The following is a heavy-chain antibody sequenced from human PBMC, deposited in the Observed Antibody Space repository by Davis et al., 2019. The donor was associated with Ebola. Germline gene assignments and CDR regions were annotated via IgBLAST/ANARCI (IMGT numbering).Heavy chain of an antibody. Sequence: SETLSLTCTVSGGSISSSSYYWGWIRQPPGKGLEWIGSIYYSGSTYYNPSLKSRVTISVDTSKNQFSLKLSSVTAADTAVYYCARDQRFSGSYYGSYYYYGMDVWGQGTTVTVSS. J-gene: IGHJ6*02. D-gene: IGHD1-26*01. CDR2: IYYSGST. CDR3: ARDQRFSGSYYGSYYYYGMDV. V-gene: IGHV4-39*07. CDR1: GGSISSSSYY.